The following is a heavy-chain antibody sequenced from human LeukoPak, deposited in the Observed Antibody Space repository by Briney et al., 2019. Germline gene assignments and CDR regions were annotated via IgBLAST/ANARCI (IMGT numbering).Heavy chain of an antibody. CDR2: IYYSGSA. Sequence: SETLSLTCTVSGGSISGYYWSWIRQPPGKGLEWIGYIYYSGSANYNPSLKSRVTISVDTSKNQFSLKLSSVTAADTAVYYCARDNYGSGNIDSWGQGTLVTVSS. CDR3: ARDNYGSGNIDS. D-gene: IGHD3-10*01. V-gene: IGHV4-59*01. CDR1: GGSISGYY. J-gene: IGHJ4*02.